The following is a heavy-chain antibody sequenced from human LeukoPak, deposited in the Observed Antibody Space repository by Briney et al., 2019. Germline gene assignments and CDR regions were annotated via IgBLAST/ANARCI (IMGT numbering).Heavy chain of an antibody. D-gene: IGHD3-3*01. CDR1: GGTFSSYA. V-gene: IGHV1-69*05. J-gene: IGHJ6*03. Sequence: GASVKVSCKASGGTFSSYAISWVRQAPGQGLEWMGGITPIFGTANYAQKFQGRVTITTDESTSTAYMELSSLRSEDTAVYYCARDTNYDFWSGYSYYYYMDVWGKGTTVTVSS. CDR3: ARDTNYDFWSGYSYYYYMDV. CDR2: ITPIFGTA.